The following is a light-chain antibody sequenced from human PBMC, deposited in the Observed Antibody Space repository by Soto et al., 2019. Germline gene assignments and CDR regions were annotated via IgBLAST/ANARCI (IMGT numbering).Light chain of an antibody. CDR2: GVS. Sequence: EIVLTQSPGTLSLSPGERATLSCRASQSFRSSYLTWYHQKPGQAPRLLIFGVSSRATGTPDRISGSGSGTDYTLTINRLEPDDFGVYYCQQYGDSVFTFGPGTTVEIK. J-gene: IGKJ3*01. V-gene: IGKV3-20*01. CDR1: QSFRSSY. CDR3: QQYGDSVFT.